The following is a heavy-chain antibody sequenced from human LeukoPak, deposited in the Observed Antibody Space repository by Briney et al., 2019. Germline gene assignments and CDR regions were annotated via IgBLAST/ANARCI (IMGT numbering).Heavy chain of an antibody. J-gene: IGHJ5*02. CDR2: IYYTGST. Sequence: RPSETLSLTCTVSGDSINSDYWSWIRQPPGKGLEWIGYIYYTGSTNYNPSLKSRVTISVDTSKNQFSLKLSSVTAADTAVYYCARVNFHYYDSSGSPFHWFDPWGQGTLVTVSS. CDR1: GDSINSDY. V-gene: IGHV4-59*08. CDR3: ARVNFHYYDSSGSPFHWFDP. D-gene: IGHD3-22*01.